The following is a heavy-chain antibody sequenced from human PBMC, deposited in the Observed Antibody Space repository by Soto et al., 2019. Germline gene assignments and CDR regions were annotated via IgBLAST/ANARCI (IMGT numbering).Heavy chain of an antibody. CDR3: ARSRWSEGGNNCFDP. V-gene: IGHV3-48*03. CDR2: ISSSGSTI. CDR1: GFTFSGFE. J-gene: IGHJ5*02. Sequence: GGSPRLSCAASGFTFSGFEMNWVRQAPGKGLEWVSYISSSGSTIYYADSVKGRFTISRDNAKNSLYLQMNSLRAEDTAVYYCARSRWSEGGNNCFDPWGQGTLVTVSS. D-gene: IGHD1-26*01.